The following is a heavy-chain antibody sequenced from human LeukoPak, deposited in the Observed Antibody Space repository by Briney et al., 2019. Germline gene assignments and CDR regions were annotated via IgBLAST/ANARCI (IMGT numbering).Heavy chain of an antibody. Sequence: SETLSLTCTVSGGSISSYYWSWIRQPPAQGLERIGYIYYSGSTNYNPSLKSRVTISVDTSKNQFSLKLSSVTAADTAVYYCARTSMIVAASAFDIWGQGTMVTVSS. J-gene: IGHJ3*02. CDR3: ARTSMIVAASAFDI. D-gene: IGHD3-22*01. CDR1: GGSISSYY. V-gene: IGHV4-59*01. CDR2: IYYSGST.